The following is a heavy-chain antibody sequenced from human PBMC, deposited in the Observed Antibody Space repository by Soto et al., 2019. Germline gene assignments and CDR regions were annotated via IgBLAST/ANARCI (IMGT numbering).Heavy chain of an antibody. CDR1: GGSFSGYY. Sequence: SETLSLTCAVYGGSFSGYYWSWIRQPPGKGLEWIGEINHSGSTNYNPSLKSRVTISVDTSKNQFSLKLSSVTAADTAVYYCARGQVTIFGVVNWFDPWGQRTLVTVS. CDR2: INHSGST. CDR3: ARGQVTIFGVVNWFDP. J-gene: IGHJ5*02. D-gene: IGHD3-3*01. V-gene: IGHV4-34*01.